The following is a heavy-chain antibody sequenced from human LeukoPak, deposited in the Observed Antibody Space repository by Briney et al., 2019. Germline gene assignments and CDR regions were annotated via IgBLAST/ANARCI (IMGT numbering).Heavy chain of an antibody. J-gene: IGHJ3*02. V-gene: IGHV6-1*01. CDR3: ARQFSAVGGFDI. D-gene: IGHD1-26*01. Sequence: SQTLSLTCAISGDSVSTNSASWYWIRQSPSRGLEWLGRTYYRSKWYSDYAVSVKGQITINPDTSKNQISLQLNSVTPEDTAVYYCARQFSAVGGFDIWGQGTMVTVSS. CDR1: GDSVSTNSAS. CDR2: TYYRSKWYS.